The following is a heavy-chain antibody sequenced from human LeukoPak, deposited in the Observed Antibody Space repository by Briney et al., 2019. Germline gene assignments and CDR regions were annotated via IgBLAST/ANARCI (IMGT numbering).Heavy chain of an antibody. J-gene: IGHJ4*02. Sequence: SETLSLTCTVSGYSISSGYYWGWIRQPPGKGLEWIGSIYHSGSTYYTPSLKSRVTISVDTSKNQFSLKLSSVTAADTAVYFCATGALLFDYWGQGTLVTVSS. CDR2: IYHSGST. CDR1: GYSISSGYY. CDR3: ATGALLFDY. D-gene: IGHD2/OR15-2a*01. V-gene: IGHV4-38-2*02.